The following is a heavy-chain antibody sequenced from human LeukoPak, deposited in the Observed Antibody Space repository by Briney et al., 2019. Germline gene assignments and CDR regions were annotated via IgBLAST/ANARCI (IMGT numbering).Heavy chain of an antibody. D-gene: IGHD1-26*01. V-gene: IGHV4-59*08. J-gene: IGHJ4*02. CDR2: IYYSGST. Sequence: SETLSLTCTVSGGSISSYYWSWIRQPPGKGLEWIGYIYYSGSTNYNPSLKSRVTISVDTSKNQFSLKLSSVTAADTAVYYCASSYSGNYFDYFDYWGQGTLVTVSS. CDR3: ASSYSGNYFDYFDY. CDR1: GGSISSYY.